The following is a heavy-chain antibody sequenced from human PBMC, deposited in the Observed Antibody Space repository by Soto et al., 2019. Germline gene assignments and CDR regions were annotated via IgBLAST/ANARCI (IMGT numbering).Heavy chain of an antibody. CDR1: GDSVSSNSSA. Sequence: SQTLSLTFAISGDSVSSNSSAWNCISQSPSRGLEWLGRTYYRSKWYNDYAVSVKSRITINPDTSKNQFSLQLNSVTPEDTAVYYCARIWKLELGYYYGMDVWGQGTTVTVSS. CDR3: ARIWKLELGYYYGMDV. J-gene: IGHJ6*02. CDR2: TYYRSKWYN. D-gene: IGHD1-7*01. V-gene: IGHV6-1*01.